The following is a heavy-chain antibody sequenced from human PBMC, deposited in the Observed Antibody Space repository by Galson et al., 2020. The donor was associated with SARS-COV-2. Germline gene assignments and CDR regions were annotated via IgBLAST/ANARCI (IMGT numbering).Heavy chain of an antibody. CDR3: ARQLLKKGVVVVIPVTDYYGMDV. Sequence: SETLSLTCAVYVGSFSDHSWTWIRQPPGKGLEWIGEINHSGNTNYNPSLKSRVTMSVDTSKNQFSLRLRSVTAADTAVYYCARQLLKKGVVVVIPVTDYYGMDVWGQGTTVTVSS. CDR1: VGSFSDHS. CDR2: INHSGNT. V-gene: IGHV4-34*01. J-gene: IGHJ6*02. D-gene: IGHD2-21*01.